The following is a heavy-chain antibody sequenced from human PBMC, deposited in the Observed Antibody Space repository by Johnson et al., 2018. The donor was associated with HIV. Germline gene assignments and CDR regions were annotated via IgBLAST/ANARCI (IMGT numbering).Heavy chain of an antibody. J-gene: IGHJ3*02. CDR2: ISYDGSNK. D-gene: IGHD2-15*01. CDR3: TSPRGGLVARDAFDI. V-gene: IGHV3-30*04. Sequence: QMQLVESGGGVVQPGRSLRLSCAASGFTFSSYAMHWVRQAPGKGLEWVAVISYDGSNKYYAESVKGRFTISRDISKDTLYLQMNSLKTEDTAVYYCTSPRGGLVARDAFDIWGQGTMVTVSS. CDR1: GFTFSSYA.